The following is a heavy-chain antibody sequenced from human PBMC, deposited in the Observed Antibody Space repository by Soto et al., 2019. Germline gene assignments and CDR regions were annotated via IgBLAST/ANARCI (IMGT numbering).Heavy chain of an antibody. D-gene: IGHD3-3*01. Sequence: GASVKVSCKASGYTFTGYYMHWVRQAPGQGLEWMGWINPNSGGTNYAQKFQGRVTMTRDTSISTAYMELSRLRSDDTAVYYCARDQEMYYDFWSGYYTFGIDVWGQGTTVTVSS. J-gene: IGHJ6*02. V-gene: IGHV1-2*02. CDR3: ARDQEMYYDFWSGYYTFGIDV. CDR2: INPNSGGT. CDR1: GYTFTGYY.